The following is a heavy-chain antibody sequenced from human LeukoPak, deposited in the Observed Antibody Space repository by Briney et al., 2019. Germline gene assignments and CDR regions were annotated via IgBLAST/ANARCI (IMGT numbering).Heavy chain of an antibody. CDR2: INHSGIT. V-gene: IGHV4-34*01. D-gene: IGHD5-12*01. CDR3: ARQGGGGYAVDY. J-gene: IGHJ4*02. Sequence: SETLSLTCAVYGGSFSGDYWIRIRQTPEKGLEWIGEINHSGITNYNPSLKSRVTISVDTSKNQFSLKLSSVTAADTAVYYCARQGGGGYAVDYWGQGNLVTVSS. CDR1: GGSFSGDY.